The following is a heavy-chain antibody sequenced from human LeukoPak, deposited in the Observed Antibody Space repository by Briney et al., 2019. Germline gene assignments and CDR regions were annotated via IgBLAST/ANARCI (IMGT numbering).Heavy chain of an antibody. CDR2: MNPNSGNT. CDR3: ARAYSSGLIDY. J-gene: IGHJ4*02. Sequence: ASVTVSCKASGYTFTSYDINWLRQATGQGLEWMGWMNPNSGNTGYAQRFQGRVTMTRNTSISTAYMELSSLRSEDTAVYYCARAYSSGLIDYWGQGTLVTVSS. D-gene: IGHD6-19*01. V-gene: IGHV1-8*01. CDR1: GYTFTSYD.